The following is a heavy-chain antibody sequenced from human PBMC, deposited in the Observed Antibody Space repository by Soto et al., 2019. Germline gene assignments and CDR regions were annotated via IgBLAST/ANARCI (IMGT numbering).Heavy chain of an antibody. CDR3: ARALRALNWFEP. CDR2: INPSGGST. Sequence: ASVKVSCKASGDTFTSYYMHWVRQAPGQGLEWMGIINPSGGSTSYAQKFQGRVTMTRDASTSTVYMELSSLRSEDTAVYYCARALRALNWFEPWGQGTLVTVSS. V-gene: IGHV1-46*01. J-gene: IGHJ5*02. CDR1: GDTFTSYY.